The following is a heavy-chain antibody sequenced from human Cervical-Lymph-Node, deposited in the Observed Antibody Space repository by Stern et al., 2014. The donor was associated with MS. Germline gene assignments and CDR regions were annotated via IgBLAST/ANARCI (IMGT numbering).Heavy chain of an antibody. V-gene: IGHV4-61*02. CDR2: FYTSGIT. CDR1: GGSVTSGNYC. Sequence: QVQLQESGPGLVKPSQTLSLTCTVSGGSVTSGNYCWSWIRQSAGKGLEWIGRFYTSGITNYSPSFKSRVTISVDTSKNQFSLNLNSVTDADTAVYYCARGPTQITDWYFNLWGRGTLVTVSS. CDR3: ARGPTQITDWYFNL. J-gene: IGHJ2*01.